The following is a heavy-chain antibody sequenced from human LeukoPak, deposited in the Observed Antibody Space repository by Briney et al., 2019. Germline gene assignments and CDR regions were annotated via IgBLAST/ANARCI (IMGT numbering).Heavy chain of an antibody. CDR2: ISSSSSYI. CDR3: ARARPYYGGNRDPYYYFDY. D-gene: IGHD4-23*01. J-gene: IGHJ4*02. V-gene: IGHV3-21*01. Sequence: PGGSLRLSCAASGFTFSSYSMNWVRQAPGKGLEWVSSISSSSSYIYYADSVKGRFTISRDNSKNTLYLQMNSLRAEDTAVYYCARARPYYGGNRDPYYYFDYWGQGTLVTVSS. CDR1: GFTFSSYS.